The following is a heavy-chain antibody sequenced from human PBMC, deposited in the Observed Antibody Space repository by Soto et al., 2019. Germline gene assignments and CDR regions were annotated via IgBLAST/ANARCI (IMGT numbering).Heavy chain of an antibody. CDR3: ARVPVATRFFDY. J-gene: IGHJ4*02. Sequence: QITLKESGPTLVKPTQTLTLTCTFSGFSLTTSGVGVGCIRQPPGKALEWLALIYWDDDKRYSPSLKSSLTITKDTPKKQVVLKVTNMDPVDTATYFCARVPVATRFFDYGGQGTLVTVSS. V-gene: IGHV2-5*02. CDR1: GFSLTTSGVG. CDR2: IYWDDDK.